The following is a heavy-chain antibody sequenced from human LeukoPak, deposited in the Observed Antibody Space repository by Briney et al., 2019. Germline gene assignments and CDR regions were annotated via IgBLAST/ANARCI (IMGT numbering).Heavy chain of an antibody. D-gene: IGHD1-26*01. CDR3: ARMYSGSYFDY. J-gene: IGHJ4*02. CDR2: SGST. Sequence: PSETLSLTCTVSGYSISSGYYWGWIRQPPGKGLEWIGSGSTYYNPSLRSRVTISVDTSKNQFSLKLSSVTAADTAVYYCARMYSGSYFDYWGQGTLVTVSS. CDR1: GYSISSGYY. V-gene: IGHV4-38-2*02.